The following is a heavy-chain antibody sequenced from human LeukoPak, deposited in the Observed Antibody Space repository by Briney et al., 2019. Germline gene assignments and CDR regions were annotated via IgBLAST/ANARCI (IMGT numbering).Heavy chain of an antibody. V-gene: IGHV1-2*06. D-gene: IGHD4-17*01. Sequence: ASVKVSCKASGYTFTGYYMHWVRQAPGQGLEWMGRINPNSGGTNYAQKFQGRVTMTRDASVSTAYMELSRLRSDDTAVYYCARTYGDYVRMRLDYWGQRTLVTVSS. CDR3: ARTYGDYVRMRLDY. CDR2: INPNSGGT. CDR1: GYTFTGYY. J-gene: IGHJ4*02.